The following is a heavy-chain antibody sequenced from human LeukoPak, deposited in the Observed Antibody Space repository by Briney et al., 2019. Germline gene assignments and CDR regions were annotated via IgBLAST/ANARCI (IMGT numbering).Heavy chain of an antibody. D-gene: IGHD2-15*01. CDR3: ARACGASCYAVDYYNYGMDV. V-gene: IGHV3-48*03. Sequence: GGSLRLSCAASEFTFSSYSMNWVRQAPGKGLQWVSYITGSGSGIHYADSVKGRFTISRDNAKNSLYLQMNSLGAGDTAVYYCARACGASCYAVDYYNYGMDVWGQGTTVTVSS. CDR2: ITGSGSGI. J-gene: IGHJ6*02. CDR1: EFTFSSYS.